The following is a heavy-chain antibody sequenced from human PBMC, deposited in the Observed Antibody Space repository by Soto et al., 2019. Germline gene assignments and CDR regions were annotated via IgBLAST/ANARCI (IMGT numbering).Heavy chain of an antibody. CDR2: INAGNGNT. CDR1: GYTFTSYT. V-gene: IGHV1-3*05. J-gene: IGHJ4*02. Sequence: QVQLVQSGAEEKKPGASVKVSCKASGYTFTSYTMHWVRQAPGQRLEWMGWINAGNGNTKYSQKFQGRVTITRDTSASTAYMELSSLRSEDTAVYYCARARGIRFLEWFDYWGQGTLVTVSS. D-gene: IGHD3-3*01. CDR3: ARARGIRFLEWFDY.